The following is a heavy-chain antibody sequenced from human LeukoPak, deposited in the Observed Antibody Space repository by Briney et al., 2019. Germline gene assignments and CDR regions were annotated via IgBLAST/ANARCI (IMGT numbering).Heavy chain of an antibody. V-gene: IGHV4-30-4*08. CDR2: IYYSGST. D-gene: IGHD1-26*01. CDR1: GGSISSGDYY. J-gene: IGHJ4*02. CDR3: ARTKTSYLISFDY. Sequence: PSQTLSPTCTVSGGSISSGDYYWSWIRQPPGKGLEWIGYIYYSGSTYYNPSLKSRVTISVDTSKNQFSLKLSSVTAADTAVYYCARTKTSYLISFDYWGQGTLVTVSS.